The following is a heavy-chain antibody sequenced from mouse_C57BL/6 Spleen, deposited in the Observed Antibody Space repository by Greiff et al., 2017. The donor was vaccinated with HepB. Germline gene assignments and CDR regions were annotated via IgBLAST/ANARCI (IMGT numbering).Heavy chain of an antibody. D-gene: IGHD1-1*01. Sequence: QVQLKQPGAELVKPGASVKLSCKASGYTFTSYWMQWVKQRPGQGLEWIGEIDPSDSYTNYNQKFKGKATLTVDTSSSTAYMQLSSLTSEDSAVYYCAREYYGSRTGDYWGQGTTLTVSS. V-gene: IGHV1-50*01. CDR1: GYTFTSYW. CDR3: AREYYGSRTGDY. J-gene: IGHJ2*01. CDR2: IDPSDSYT.